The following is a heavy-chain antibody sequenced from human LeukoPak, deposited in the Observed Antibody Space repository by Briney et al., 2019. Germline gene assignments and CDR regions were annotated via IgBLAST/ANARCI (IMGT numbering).Heavy chain of an antibody. J-gene: IGHJ4*02. CDR3: ARLGYCSGRRCLSDY. CDR2: IHYSGNT. V-gene: IGHV4-59*08. Sequence: ASETLSLTCTVSAGSISGYYWTWIRQPPRQGLEWSGYIHYSGNTNYNPSLKSRVTISVDTSKNQFSLKLTSVTAADTAVYYCARLGYCSGRRCLSDYWGQGTLVTVSS. D-gene: IGHD2-15*01. CDR1: AGSISGYY.